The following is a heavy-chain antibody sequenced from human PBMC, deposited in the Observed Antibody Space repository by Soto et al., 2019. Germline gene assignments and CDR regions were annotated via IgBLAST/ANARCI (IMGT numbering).Heavy chain of an antibody. CDR3: AKGSSGWYRYYYYYMDV. Sequence: PGGSLRLSCAASGFTFSSYAMSWVRQAPGKGLEWVSAISGSGGSTYYADSVKGRFTISRDNSKNTLYLQMNSLRAEDTAVYYCAKGSSGWYRYYYYYMDVWGKGTTVTVSS. CDR1: GFTFSSYA. V-gene: IGHV3-23*01. CDR2: ISGSGGST. J-gene: IGHJ6*03. D-gene: IGHD6-19*01.